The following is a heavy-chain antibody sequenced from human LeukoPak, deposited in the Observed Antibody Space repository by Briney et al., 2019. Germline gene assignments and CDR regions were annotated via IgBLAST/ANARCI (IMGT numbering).Heavy chain of an antibody. J-gene: IGHJ4*02. CDR2: IWYDGSNK. CDR1: GFTFSSYG. V-gene: IGHV3-30*02. D-gene: IGHD2-15*01. Sequence: PGGSLRLSCAASGFTFSSYGMHWVRQAPGKGLEWVAVIWYDGSNKYYADSVEGRFTISRDNSKNTLYLQMNSLRAEDTAVYYCAKGDIVVVVAAFDYWGQGTLVTVSS. CDR3: AKGDIVVVVAAFDY.